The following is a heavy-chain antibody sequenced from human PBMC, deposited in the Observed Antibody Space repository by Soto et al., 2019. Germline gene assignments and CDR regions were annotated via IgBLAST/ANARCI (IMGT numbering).Heavy chain of an antibody. D-gene: IGHD3-16*01. CDR3: SRGGEWKGSFDS. CDR1: GGSVSSGSSY. Sequence: QVHLQESGPGLVKPSETLSLTCSVSGGSVSSGSSYWSWIRQPPGKGLEWIGHVFFNGNTDYNPSLKHRVNMSTPTSTNQFSLRLTSVTAADTAVSYCSRGGEWKGSFDSWGQGTLVSVSS. V-gene: IGHV4-61*01. CDR2: VFFNGNT. J-gene: IGHJ5*01.